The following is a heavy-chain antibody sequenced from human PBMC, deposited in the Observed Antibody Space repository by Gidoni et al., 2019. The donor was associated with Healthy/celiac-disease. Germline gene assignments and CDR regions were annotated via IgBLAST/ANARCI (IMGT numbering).Heavy chain of an antibody. Sequence: EVQLVESGGGVVQPGGSLRLSCAASGFTFDDYAMHWVCQAPGKGLEWVSLISGDGGSTYYADSVKGRFTISRDNSKNSLYLQMNSLRTEDTALYYCAKDPHDYGDYESHYWGQGTLVTVSS. CDR3: AKDPHDYGDYESHY. CDR2: ISGDGGST. J-gene: IGHJ4*02. CDR1: GFTFDDYA. V-gene: IGHV3-43*02. D-gene: IGHD4-17*01.